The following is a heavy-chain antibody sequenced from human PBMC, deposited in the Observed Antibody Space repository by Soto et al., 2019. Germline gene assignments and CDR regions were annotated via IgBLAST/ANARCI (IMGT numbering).Heavy chain of an antibody. J-gene: IGHJ3*02. V-gene: IGHV1-46*03. CDR2: INPSGGST. CDR1: GYTFTSYY. Sequence: ASVKVSCKASGYTFTSYYMHWVRQAPGQGLEWMGIINPSGGSTSYAQKFQGRVTMTRDTSTSTVYMELSSLRSEDTAVYYCARDGNSVLRFLEWLTPEGAFDIWGQGTMVTVSS. D-gene: IGHD3-3*01. CDR3: ARDGNSVLRFLEWLTPEGAFDI.